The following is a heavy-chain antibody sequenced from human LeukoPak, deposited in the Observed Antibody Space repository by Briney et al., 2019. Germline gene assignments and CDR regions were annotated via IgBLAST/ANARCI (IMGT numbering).Heavy chain of an antibody. J-gene: IGHJ6*03. CDR2: INPNSGGT. CDR1: GYTFTGYY. D-gene: IGHD3-22*01. V-gene: IGHV1-2*02. Sequence: GASVKVSCKASGYTFTGYYMHWVRQAPGQGLEWMGWINPNSGGTNYAQKFQGRVTMTRDTSISTAYMELSRLRSDDTAVYYCARARYYYDSSGYPPNYYYYMDVWGKGTTVTVSS. CDR3: ARARYYYDSSGYPPNYYYYMDV.